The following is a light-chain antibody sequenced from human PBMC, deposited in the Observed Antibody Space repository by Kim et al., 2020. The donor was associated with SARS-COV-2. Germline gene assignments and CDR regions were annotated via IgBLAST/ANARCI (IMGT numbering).Light chain of an antibody. J-gene: IGLJ1*01. Sequence: QSITLTCPGTSSDVGGYNYVSWYQQHPGKAPKLMIYDVSNRPSGVSNRFSGSKSGNTASLTISGLQAEDEADYYCSSYTRSSTNYVFGTGTKVTVL. CDR3: SSYTRSSTNYV. CDR1: SSDVGGYNY. V-gene: IGLV2-14*03. CDR2: DVS.